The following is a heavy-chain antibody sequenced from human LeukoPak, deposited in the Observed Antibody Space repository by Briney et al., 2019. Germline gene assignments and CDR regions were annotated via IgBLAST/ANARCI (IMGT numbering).Heavy chain of an antibody. CDR3: AKAPVTTCRGAYCYRFDY. J-gene: IGHJ4*02. V-gene: IGHV3-23*01. D-gene: IGHD2-21*01. CDR1: GFTFSSYG. Sequence: GGSLRLSCAASGFTFSSYGMSWVRRAPGKGREWVSSISGSGGSTYYADSVKGRFTISRDSSKNTLFLQMNRLRPEDAAVYYCAKAPVTTCRGAYCYRFDYWGQGTLVTVSS. CDR2: ISGSGGST.